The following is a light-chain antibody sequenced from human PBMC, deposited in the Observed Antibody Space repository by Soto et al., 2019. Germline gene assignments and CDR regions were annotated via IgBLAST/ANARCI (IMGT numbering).Light chain of an antibody. CDR3: AAWDDNLSGLL. CDR2: RND. J-gene: IGLJ2*01. CDR1: SSNIGNNF. Sequence: QSVLTQPPSASGTPGQSVTISCSGSSSNIGNNFLYWYQQLPGAAPKLLIYRNDQRPLGVPDRFSGSKSGTSASLAISGLRSEDEADYYCAAWDDNLSGLLFGGGTKLTVL. V-gene: IGLV1-47*01.